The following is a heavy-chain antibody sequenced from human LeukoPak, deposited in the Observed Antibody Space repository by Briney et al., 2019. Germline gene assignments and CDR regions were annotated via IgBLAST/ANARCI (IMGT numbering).Heavy chain of an antibody. D-gene: IGHD2-2*01. J-gene: IGHJ4*02. Sequence: GGSLRLSCAASGFTFSSYAMHWVRQAPGKGLEWVSGISGSDGTTYYADSVKGRFTISRDNSKNTLYLQMNSLRAEDTAVYYCAKDHRAILVLPAPNFDYWGQGTLVTVSS. CDR2: ISGSDGTT. V-gene: IGHV3-23*01. CDR3: AKDHRAILVLPAPNFDY. CDR1: GFTFSSYA.